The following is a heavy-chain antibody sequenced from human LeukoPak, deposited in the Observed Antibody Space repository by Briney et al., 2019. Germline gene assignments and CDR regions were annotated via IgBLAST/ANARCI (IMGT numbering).Heavy chain of an antibody. Sequence: SETLSLTCAVYGGSFSGYYWSWIRQPPGKGLEWIGEINHSGSTNYNPSLESRVTISVDTSKNQFSLKLSSVTAADTAVYYCASWGPANAFDIWGQGTMVTVSS. J-gene: IGHJ3*02. CDR1: GGSFSGYY. CDR2: INHSGST. V-gene: IGHV4-34*01. CDR3: ASWGPANAFDI. D-gene: IGHD2-2*01.